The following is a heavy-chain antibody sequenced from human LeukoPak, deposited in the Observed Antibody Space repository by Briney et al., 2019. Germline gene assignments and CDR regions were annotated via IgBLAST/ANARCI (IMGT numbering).Heavy chain of an antibody. CDR3: AREGYIYGYAVDQDY. J-gene: IGHJ4*02. Sequence: GGSLRLSCAASGFTFSNYWMHWVRQAPGKGLVWVSRMNSDGSKAYADSVKGRFTISRDNAKNTLYLEMNSLRAEDTAVYYCAREGYIYGYAVDQDYWGQGTLVTVSS. D-gene: IGHD5-18*01. CDR2: MNSDGSK. CDR1: GFTFSNYW. V-gene: IGHV3-74*01.